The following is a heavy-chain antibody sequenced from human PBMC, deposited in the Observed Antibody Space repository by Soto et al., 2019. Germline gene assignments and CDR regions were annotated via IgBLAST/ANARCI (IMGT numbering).Heavy chain of an antibody. CDR1: GFTFSSYW. Sequence: GGSLRLSCAASGFTFSSYWMTWVCQAPGKGLEWVSYIRQDGSNKYYVDSVKGRFTISRDNAKNSLYLQMNSLRAEDTAVYYCAIDRSYCSGGRCYSGLWSQGTLVTVSS. CDR3: AIDRSYCSGGRCYSGL. J-gene: IGHJ4*02. D-gene: IGHD2-15*01. V-gene: IGHV3-7*01. CDR2: IRQDGSNK.